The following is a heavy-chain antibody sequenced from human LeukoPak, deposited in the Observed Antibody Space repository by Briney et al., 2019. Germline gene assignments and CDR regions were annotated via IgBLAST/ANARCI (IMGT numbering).Heavy chain of an antibody. Sequence: AVTVSFLASGYTLPSYVFSWVRPAPGQGLAWMGWICAYNGNTNYAQKLQGRVTMTTDTSTSTAYMELRSRRSDDTAVYYCARDRVTILRYFDYWGQGTLVTVSS. CDR3: ARDRVTILRYFDY. V-gene: IGHV1-18*01. J-gene: IGHJ4*02. CDR1: GYTLPSYV. CDR2: ICAYNGNT. D-gene: IGHD3-9*01.